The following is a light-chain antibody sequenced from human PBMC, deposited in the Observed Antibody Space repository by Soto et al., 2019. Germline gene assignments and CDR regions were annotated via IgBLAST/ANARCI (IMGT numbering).Light chain of an antibody. CDR2: EVS. CDR3: SSYTAGSTLV. Sequence: QSVLTQPASVSGSPGQSIIISCTGTSSDVGGYNYVSWYQQHPGKAPKLMIFEVSYRPSGVSYRFSGSKSGNTASLTISGLQAEDEADYYCSSYTAGSTLVFGGGTKVTVL. CDR1: SSDVGGYNY. V-gene: IGLV2-14*01. J-gene: IGLJ2*01.